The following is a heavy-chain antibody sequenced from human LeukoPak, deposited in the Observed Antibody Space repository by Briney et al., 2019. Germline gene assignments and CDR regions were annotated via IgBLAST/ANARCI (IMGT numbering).Heavy chain of an antibody. Sequence: PSETLSLTCTVSGGSISTYFWSWIRQPPGKGLEWMGDINYSGSTNYNPSLKSRVTISVDTSKNQFSLKLTSVTAADTAVYYCARGVHISAYWSSGKNAFDIWAKGQWSPSLQ. D-gene: IGHD3-22*01. CDR1: GGSISTYF. J-gene: IGHJ3*02. CDR2: INYSGST. V-gene: IGHV4-59*01. CDR3: ARGVHISAYWSSGKNAFDI.